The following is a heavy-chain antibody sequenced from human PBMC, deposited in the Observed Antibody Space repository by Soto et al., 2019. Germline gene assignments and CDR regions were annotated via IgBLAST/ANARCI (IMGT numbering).Heavy chain of an antibody. V-gene: IGHV1-58*02. CDR2: IVVGTGNT. Sequence: SVKVSCKASGFNFGSSAIQWVRQARGHRLEWIGWIVVGTGNTNYAQKFQGRVTITADKFTGTAYMELTRLRSDDTAVYYCAGDPDSHYNDSHASSYPWGQGTLVTVSS. CDR1: GFNFGSSA. J-gene: IGHJ5*02. D-gene: IGHD3-22*01. CDR3: AGDPDSHYNDSHASSYP.